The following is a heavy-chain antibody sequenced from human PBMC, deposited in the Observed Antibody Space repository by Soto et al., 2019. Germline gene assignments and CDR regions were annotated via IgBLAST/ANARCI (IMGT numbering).Heavy chain of an antibody. D-gene: IGHD4-17*01. CDR1: GFTFRSYP. CDR2: ISGSCGST. CDR3: AKSPQRYGDYLSYYYYGMDV. Sequence: GGSLRFPCPASGFTFRSYPLSGFRQAQGKGLECFSAISGSCGSTYYADSVKGRFTISRDNSKNTLYLQMNSLRAEDTAVYYFAKSPQRYGDYLSYYYYGMDVWGQGTTVTVSS. J-gene: IGHJ6*02. V-gene: IGHV3-23*01.